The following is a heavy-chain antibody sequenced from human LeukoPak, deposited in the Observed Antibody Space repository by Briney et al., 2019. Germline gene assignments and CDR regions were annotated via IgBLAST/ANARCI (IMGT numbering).Heavy chain of an antibody. CDR3: AREDYYDSSGSRAFDI. CDR1: GYSISSGYY. J-gene: IGHJ3*02. D-gene: IGHD3-22*01. Sequence: PSETLSLTCAVSGYSISSGYYWGWIRQPPGKGLEWIGYIYYSGSTYYNPSHKSRVTISVDTSKNQFSLKLSSVTAADTAVYYCAREDYYDSSGSRAFDIWGQGTMVTVSS. V-gene: IGHV4-38-2*01. CDR2: IYYSGST.